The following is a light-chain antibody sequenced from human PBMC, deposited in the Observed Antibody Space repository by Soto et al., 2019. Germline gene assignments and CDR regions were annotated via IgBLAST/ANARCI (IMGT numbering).Light chain of an antibody. CDR3: QQLKSFPLN. V-gene: IGKV1-9*01. J-gene: IGKJ5*01. CDR2: DAS. CDR1: QGISSH. Sequence: DIAMTQSPSSLSASVGDRVTITCLASQGISSHLAWYQQKPGKAPKLLIYDASTLQSEAPSRFSGSGSGTEFTLTISSLLPEDFATYHCQQLKSFPLNFGQGTRLEI.